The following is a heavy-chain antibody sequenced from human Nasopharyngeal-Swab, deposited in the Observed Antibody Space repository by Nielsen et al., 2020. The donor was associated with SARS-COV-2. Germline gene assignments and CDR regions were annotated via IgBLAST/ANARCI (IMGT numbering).Heavy chain of an antibody. CDR1: GFSLSTSGMC. Sequence: SGPTLVKPTQTLTLTCTFSGFSLSTSGMCVSWIRQPPGKALEWLALIDWDDDKYYSTSLKTRLTISKDTSKNQVVLTMSNMAPVDTATYYCSRNTGIVAIFDYWGQGTLVTVSS. D-gene: IGHD5-12*01. CDR3: SRNTGIVAIFDY. V-gene: IGHV2-70*01. CDR2: IDWDDDK. J-gene: IGHJ4*02.